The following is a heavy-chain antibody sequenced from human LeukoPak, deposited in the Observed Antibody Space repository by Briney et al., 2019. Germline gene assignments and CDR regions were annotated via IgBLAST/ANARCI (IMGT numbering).Heavy chain of an antibody. Sequence: ASVKVSCKASGYTFTSYGISWVRQAPGQGLEWMGWISAYNGNTNYAQKFQGWVTMTRDTSISTAYMELSRLRSDDTAVYYCARDLEYGSGSYSSYGMDVWGQGTTVTVSS. D-gene: IGHD3-10*01. CDR1: GYTFTSYG. J-gene: IGHJ6*02. CDR2: ISAYNGNT. CDR3: ARDLEYGSGSYSSYGMDV. V-gene: IGHV1-18*01.